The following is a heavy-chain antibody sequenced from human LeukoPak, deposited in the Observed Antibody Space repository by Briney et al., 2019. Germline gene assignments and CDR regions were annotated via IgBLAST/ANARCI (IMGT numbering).Heavy chain of an antibody. CDR2: IYYSGST. V-gene: IGHV4-59*01. J-gene: IGHJ4*02. CDR1: GGSISTYY. Sequence: PPETLSLTCTVSGGSISTYYWNWIRQPPGKGLEWIGYIYYSGSTNYNPSLKSRVTISVDTSKNQFSLKLSSVTAADTAVYYCARGSYWQDYWGQGTLVTVSS. D-gene: IGHD1-26*01. CDR3: ARGSYWQDY.